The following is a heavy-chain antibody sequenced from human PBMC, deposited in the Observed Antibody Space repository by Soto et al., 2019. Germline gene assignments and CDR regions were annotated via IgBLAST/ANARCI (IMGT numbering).Heavy chain of an antibody. V-gene: IGHV1-46*02. CDR2: IHPSGGGT. J-gene: IGHJ4*02. CDR3: ARGGHIAVVTASFDY. D-gene: IGHD2-21*02. CDR1: GYTFKTYY. Sequence: ASVKVSCKPSGYTFKTYYLHWPRQAPGQALEWMGVIHPSGGGTTYAQKFLGRVTVTRDTSTTTVFMELSSLRSDDTAVYYCARGGHIAVVTASFDYWGQGTLVTVSS.